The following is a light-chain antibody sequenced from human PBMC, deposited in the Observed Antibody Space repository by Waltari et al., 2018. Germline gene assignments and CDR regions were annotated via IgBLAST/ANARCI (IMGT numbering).Light chain of an antibody. CDR1: QSVVYSSNNKNY. Sequence: DIVMTQSPDSLAVSLGERATINCKSSQSVVYSSNNKNYVAWYQQKPGQPPKLLIYWASTRESGVPDRFSGSGSGTDFTLTISSLQAEDVAVYYCQQYYSTPPYTFGQGTKLEIK. CDR3: QQYYSTPPYT. V-gene: IGKV4-1*01. J-gene: IGKJ2*01. CDR2: WAS.